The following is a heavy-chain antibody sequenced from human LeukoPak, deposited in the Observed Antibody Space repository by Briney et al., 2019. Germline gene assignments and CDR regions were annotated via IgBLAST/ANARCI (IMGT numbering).Heavy chain of an antibody. CDR3: ARATVVVVPAAYNWFDP. Sequence: ASQTLSLTCTVSGGSISSGGYYWSWIRQHPGKGLEWIGYIYYSGSTYYNPSLKSRVTISVDTSKNQFSLKLSSVTAADTAVYYCARATVVVVPAAYNWFDPWGQGTLVTVSS. D-gene: IGHD2-2*01. CDR1: GGSISSGGYY. CDR2: IYYSGST. J-gene: IGHJ5*02. V-gene: IGHV4-31*03.